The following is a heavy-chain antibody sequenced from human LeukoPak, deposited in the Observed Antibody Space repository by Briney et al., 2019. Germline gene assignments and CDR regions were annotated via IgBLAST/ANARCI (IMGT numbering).Heavy chain of an antibody. CDR3: ARGHGLVDEAFVDY. V-gene: IGHV1-69*13. CDR1: GGTFSSYA. D-gene: IGHD6-19*01. J-gene: IGHJ4*02. Sequence: SVKVSCKASGGTFSSYAISWVRQAPGQGLEWMGGIIPIFGTANYAQKFQGRVTITADESTSTAYMELSSLRSEVTAVYYCARGHGLVDEAFVDYWGQGTLVTVSS. CDR2: IIPIFGTA.